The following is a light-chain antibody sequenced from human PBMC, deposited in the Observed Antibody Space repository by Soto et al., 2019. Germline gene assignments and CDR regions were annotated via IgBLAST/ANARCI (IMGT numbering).Light chain of an antibody. CDR1: QNINSW. J-gene: IGKJ1*01. V-gene: IGKV1-5*03. CDR3: QQYNVYSWT. CDR2: EAS. Sequence: DIHMTQSPSTLSASVGDRVTITCRASQNINSWLAWYQQKPGKAPKLLSYEASSLEKGVPARFGGSGSGTEFTLTISSLQPDDFETYYCQQYNVYSWTFGQGTKVDIK.